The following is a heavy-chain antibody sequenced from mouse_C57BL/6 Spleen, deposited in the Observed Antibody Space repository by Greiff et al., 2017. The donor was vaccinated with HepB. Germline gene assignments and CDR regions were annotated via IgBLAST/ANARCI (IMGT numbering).Heavy chain of an antibody. Sequence: EVKLLESGPGLVKPSQSLSLTCSVTGYSITSGYYWNWIRQFPGNKLEWMGYISYDGSNNYNPSLKNRISITRDTSKNQFFLKLNSVTAEDTATYYCAGVHYYGDWYFDVWGTGTTVTVSS. CDR1: GYSITSGYY. J-gene: IGHJ1*03. CDR3: AGVHYYGDWYFDV. D-gene: IGHD1-2*01. V-gene: IGHV3-6*01. CDR2: ISYDGSN.